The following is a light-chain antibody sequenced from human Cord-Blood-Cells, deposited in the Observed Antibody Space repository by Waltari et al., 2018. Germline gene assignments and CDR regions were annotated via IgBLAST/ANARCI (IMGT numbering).Light chain of an antibody. Sequence: QSALTQPASVSGSPGQSNTISCTGTSRDVGSYNLVSWYQQHPGKAPKLMIYEGSKRPSGVSNRFSGSKSGNTASLTISGLQAEDEADYYCCSYAGSSTFVVFGGGTKLTVL. V-gene: IGLV2-23*03. CDR1: SRDVGSYNL. CDR2: EGS. J-gene: IGLJ2*01. CDR3: CSYAGSSTFVV.